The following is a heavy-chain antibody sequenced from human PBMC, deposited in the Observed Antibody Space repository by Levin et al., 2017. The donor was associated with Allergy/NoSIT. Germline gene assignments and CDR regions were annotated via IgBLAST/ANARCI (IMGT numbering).Heavy chain of an antibody. CDR1: GGSISSRSYY. CDR3: ARLYGSGSYENDY. J-gene: IGHJ4*02. Sequence: SETLSLTCTVSGGSISSRSYYWGWIRQPPGKGLEWIGSIYYSGSTYYNPSLKSRVTISVDTSKNQFSLKLSSVTAADTAVYYCARLYGSGSYENDYWGQGTLVTVSS. D-gene: IGHD3-10*01. V-gene: IGHV4-39*01. CDR2: IYYSGST.